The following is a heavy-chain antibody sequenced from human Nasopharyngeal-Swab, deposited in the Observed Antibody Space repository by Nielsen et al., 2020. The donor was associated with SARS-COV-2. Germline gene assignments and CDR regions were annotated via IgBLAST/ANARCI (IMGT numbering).Heavy chain of an antibody. J-gene: IGHJ4*02. Sequence: GGSLRLSCAASGFTFSDFYMSWIRQAPGKGLEWVSYISSSGYTIYYADSVKGRFTISRDNAKNSLYLQMNSLRAEDTAVYYCARARRGYTYGYMDDYWGQGTLVTASS. D-gene: IGHD5-18*01. CDR3: ARARRGYTYGYMDDY. V-gene: IGHV3-11*04. CDR2: ISSSGYTI. CDR1: GFTFSDFY.